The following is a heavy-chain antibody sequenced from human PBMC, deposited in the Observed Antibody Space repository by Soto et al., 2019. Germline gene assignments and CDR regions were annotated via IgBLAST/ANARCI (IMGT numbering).Heavy chain of an antibody. J-gene: IGHJ3*02. CDR1: GFTFSSYA. CDR2: ISGSGGST. D-gene: IGHD6-6*01. Sequence: GGSLRLSCAASGFTFSSYAMSWVRQAPGKGLEWVSAISGSGGSTYYADSVKGRFTISRDNSKNTLYLQMNSLRAEDTAVYHCAKRSDSSSSFGAFDIWGQGTMVTVSS. CDR3: AKRSDSSSSFGAFDI. V-gene: IGHV3-23*01.